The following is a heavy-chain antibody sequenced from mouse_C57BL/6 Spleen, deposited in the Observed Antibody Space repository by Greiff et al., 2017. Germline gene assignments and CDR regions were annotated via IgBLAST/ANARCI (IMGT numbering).Heavy chain of an antibody. J-gene: IGHJ3*01. CDR1: GFSLTSYG. V-gene: IGHV2-6*01. Sequence: QVQLKESGPGLVAPSQSLSITCTVSGFSLTSYGVDWVRQSPGKGLEWLGGIWGVGNTNYNSALKSRLSISKDNSKSQVFLKRNRLQTDDTAMYYGAGEGDYGVRFAYWGQGTLVTVSA. D-gene: IGHD2-4*01. CDR2: IWGVGNT. CDR3: AGEGDYGVRFAY.